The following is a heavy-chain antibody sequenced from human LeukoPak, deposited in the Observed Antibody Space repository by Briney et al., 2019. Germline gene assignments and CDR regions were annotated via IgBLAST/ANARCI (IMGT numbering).Heavy chain of an antibody. D-gene: IGHD2-21*02. CDR3: ARDAVRGGDCDF. Sequence: GGSLRLSCAASGFSFSSYWMTWVRQVPGEGPEWVANIKEDGSEKYYADSVKGRFTISRDNAKNSLYLQMNSLRAEDTAVYYCARDAVRGGDCDFWGQGTLVTVSS. CDR1: GFSFSSYW. CDR2: IKEDGSEK. J-gene: IGHJ4*02. V-gene: IGHV3-7*01.